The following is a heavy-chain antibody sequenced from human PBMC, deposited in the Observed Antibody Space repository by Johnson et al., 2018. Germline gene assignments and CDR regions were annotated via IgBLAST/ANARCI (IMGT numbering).Heavy chain of an antibody. Sequence: QVQLVQSGGGVVQPGRSLRLSCAASGFTFRSYGMHWLRQAPGKGLEWVAIIWSDGSNEYYADFVKGRFIISRDNSKNTVYLQMNSLRLEDTAVYYCAKGFWGRHFGGIAVWGHGTTVTVSS. CDR1: GFTFRSYG. J-gene: IGHJ6*02. CDR2: IWSDGSNE. V-gene: IGHV3-33*06. D-gene: IGHD3-16*01. CDR3: AKGFWGRHFGGIAV.